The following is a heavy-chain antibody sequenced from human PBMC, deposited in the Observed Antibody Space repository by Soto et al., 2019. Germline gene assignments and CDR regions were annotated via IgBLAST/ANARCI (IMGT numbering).Heavy chain of an antibody. CDR1: GGSISSYY. J-gene: IGHJ6*03. D-gene: IGHD1-26*01. Sequence: SETLSLTCTVSGGSISSYYWSWIRQPPGKGLEWIGYIYYSGSTNYNPSLKSRVTISVDTSKNQFSLKLSSVTAADTAVYYCARQYPEGGYYYYYMDVWGKGTTVTVSS. CDR3: ARQYPEGGYYYYYMDV. CDR2: IYYSGST. V-gene: IGHV4-59*08.